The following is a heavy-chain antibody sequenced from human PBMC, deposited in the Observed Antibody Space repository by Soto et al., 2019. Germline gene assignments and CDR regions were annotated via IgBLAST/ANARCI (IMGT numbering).Heavy chain of an antibody. CDR3: ARGRGGPYDAFDI. CDR2: VYHGVTA. Sequence: PSETLSLTCAVSGFSISSAYYWGWIRQPPGKGLDWIGTVYHGVTAFYNPSLRSRVTISVDTSKNQFSLKLSSVTAADTAVYYCARGRGGPYDAFDIWGQGTLVTVSS. CDR1: GFSISSAYY. D-gene: IGHD1-26*01. J-gene: IGHJ3*02. V-gene: IGHV4-38-2*01.